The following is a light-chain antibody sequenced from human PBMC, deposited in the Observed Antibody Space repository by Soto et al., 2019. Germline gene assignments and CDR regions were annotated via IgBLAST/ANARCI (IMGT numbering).Light chain of an antibody. V-gene: IGKV3-20*01. Sequence: EFVLTQSPGTLSLSPGERATLSCRASQSVSSSHLAWYQQNPGQAPRLLIYGATSRATGIPDRFSGSGSGTDFTLTISRLEPEDFAVYYCQQYGTSAGTFGQGTKVEIK. CDR1: QSVSSSH. CDR2: GAT. CDR3: QQYGTSAGT. J-gene: IGKJ1*01.